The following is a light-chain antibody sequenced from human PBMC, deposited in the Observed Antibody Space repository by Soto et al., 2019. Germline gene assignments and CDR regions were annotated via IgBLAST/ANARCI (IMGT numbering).Light chain of an antibody. V-gene: IGKV3-20*01. J-gene: IGKJ5*01. Sequence: PGILSLPPGERATLSCRASQSVSSSYLAWYQQKPGQAPRLLIYGASSRATGIPDRFSGSGSGTDFTLTISRLEPEELAVYYGQQYGSSLECTFGHGTRLV. CDR2: GAS. CDR3: QQYGSSLECT. CDR1: QSVSSSY.